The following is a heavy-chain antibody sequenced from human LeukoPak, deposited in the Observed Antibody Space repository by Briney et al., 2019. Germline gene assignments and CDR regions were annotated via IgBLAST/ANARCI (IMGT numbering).Heavy chain of an antibody. CDR2: ISGSGGST. J-gene: IGHJ6*03. CDR3: ARGAAAAPKYYCYMDV. D-gene: IGHD6-13*01. CDR1: GFTFSTYG. Sequence: GGSLRLSCVASGFTFSTYGMSWVRQAPGKGLEWVSAISGSGGSTYYADSVKGRFTISRDNAKNTLYLQMNSLRAEDTAVYYCARGAAAAPKYYCYMDVWGKGTTVTISS. V-gene: IGHV3-23*01.